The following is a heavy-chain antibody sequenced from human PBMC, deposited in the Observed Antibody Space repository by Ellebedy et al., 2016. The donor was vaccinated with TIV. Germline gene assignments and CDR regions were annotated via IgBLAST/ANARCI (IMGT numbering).Heavy chain of an antibody. Sequence: PGGSLRLSCTPSGYSFSFDAINWVRQAPGKGLEWLSFISARGTYTYYADSVKGRFTVTRGSTQMYLQMDYLRAEETAVYYCARSPFMNYFYYMDVWGKGTAVTVSS. D-gene: IGHD3-16*01. V-gene: IGHV3-21*01. CDR3: ARSPFMNYFYYMDV. CDR2: ISARGTYT. J-gene: IGHJ6*03. CDR1: GYSFSFDA.